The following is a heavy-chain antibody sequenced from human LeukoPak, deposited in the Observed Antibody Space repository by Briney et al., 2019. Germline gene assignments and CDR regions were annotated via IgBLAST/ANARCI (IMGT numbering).Heavy chain of an antibody. CDR3: ARLSTVTTWFDP. J-gene: IGHJ5*02. Sequence: ASVKVSCKASGYTFTGYYMHWVRQAPGQGLEWMGWISPNSGGTNYAQKFQGRVTMTRDTSISTAYMEMSRLRSDDTAVYYCARLSTVTTWFDPWGQGTLVTVSS. V-gene: IGHV1-2*02. CDR2: ISPNSGGT. CDR1: GYTFTGYY. D-gene: IGHD4-17*01.